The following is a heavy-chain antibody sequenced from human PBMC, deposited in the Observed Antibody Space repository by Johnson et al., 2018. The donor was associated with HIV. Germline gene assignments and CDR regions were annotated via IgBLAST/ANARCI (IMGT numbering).Heavy chain of an antibody. J-gene: IGHJ3*02. CDR3: AKHSSSWYDDAFDI. V-gene: IGHV3-64*01. Sequence: EVQLVESGGGLVQPGGSLRLSCAASGFTFSSYAMHWVRQAPGKGLEYVSAISSNGGSTYYANSVKGRFTISRDNSKNTLYLQMNSLRAEDTAVYYCAKHSSSWYDDAFDIWGQVTMVAVSS. CDR2: ISSNGGST. D-gene: IGHD6-13*01. CDR1: GFTFSSYA.